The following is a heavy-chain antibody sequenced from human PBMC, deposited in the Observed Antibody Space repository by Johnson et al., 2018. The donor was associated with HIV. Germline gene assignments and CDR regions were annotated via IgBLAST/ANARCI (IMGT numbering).Heavy chain of an antibody. CDR3: TAHYRNAFDI. J-gene: IGHJ3*02. V-gene: IGHV3-15*01. D-gene: IGHD1-26*01. CDR2: IKSKTDGGTT. Sequence: EVQLVESGGGLVQPGRSLRLSCAASGFSFDDYAMHWVRQVAGKGLEWVGRIKSKTDGGTTDYAAPVKGRFTLSRDDSKNTLFLQMNSLKTEDTALYYCTAHYRNAFDIWGQGTMVTVSS. CDR1: GFSFDDYA.